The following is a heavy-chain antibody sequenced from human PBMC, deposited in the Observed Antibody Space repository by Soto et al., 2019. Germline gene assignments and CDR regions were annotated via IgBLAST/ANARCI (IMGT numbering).Heavy chain of an antibody. CDR3: AERPLVTALWY. D-gene: IGHD2-21*02. J-gene: IGHJ2*01. CDR2: IYWDDDK. V-gene: IGHV2-5*02. CDR1: GFSLRTSGVG. Sequence: QITLKESGPTLVKPTQTLTLTCTFSGFSLRTSGVGVGWIRQPPGKALEWLALIYWDDDKRYSPSLKSRLTITKDTSKNQAAITLANMSPSDSATSCRAERPLVTALWY.